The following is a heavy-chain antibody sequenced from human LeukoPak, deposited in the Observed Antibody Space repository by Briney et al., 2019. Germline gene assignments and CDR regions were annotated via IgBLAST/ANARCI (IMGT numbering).Heavy chain of an antibody. V-gene: IGHV3-53*01. CDR2: IYSGVST. D-gene: IGHD3-22*01. CDR3: ARDRRYYDSSVYYFHLYFDL. CDR1: GFTVSSNY. J-gene: IGHJ2*01. Sequence: GGSLRLSCAASGFTVSSNYMSWVRQAPGKGLDWVSVIYSGVSTYYADSVTGRFTISRGNSKNTLYLQMNSLSAEHTDLYYCARDRRYYDSSVYYFHLYFDLWGRGTLVTVSS.